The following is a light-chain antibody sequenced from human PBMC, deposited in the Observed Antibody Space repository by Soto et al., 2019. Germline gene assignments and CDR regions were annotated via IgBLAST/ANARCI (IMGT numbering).Light chain of an antibody. CDR3: CSYAGSYTYV. Sequence: QSVRAQPRSVSGSPGQSVTISCTGTHSDVGGYTSVSWYQQHPGRAPKLMISAVNKRPSGVPDRFSGSKSGNTASLTISGLQAEDEADYFCCSYAGSYTYVFGSGTKVTVL. CDR2: AVN. V-gene: IGLV2-11*01. CDR1: HSDVGGYTS. J-gene: IGLJ1*01.